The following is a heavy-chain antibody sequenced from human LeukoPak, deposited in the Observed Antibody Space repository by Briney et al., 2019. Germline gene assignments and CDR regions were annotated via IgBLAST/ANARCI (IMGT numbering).Heavy chain of an antibody. J-gene: IGHJ4*02. Sequence: ASVKVSCKTSGYTFTSDGISWVRQAPGQGLEWMGIINPSGGSTSYAQKFQGRVTMTRDTSTSTVYMELSSLRSEDTAVYYCARDGGQYQLLYNELNYFDYWGQGTLVTVSS. CDR3: ARDGGQYQLLYNELNYFDY. CDR1: GYTFTSDG. V-gene: IGHV1-46*01. CDR2: INPSGGST. D-gene: IGHD2-2*02.